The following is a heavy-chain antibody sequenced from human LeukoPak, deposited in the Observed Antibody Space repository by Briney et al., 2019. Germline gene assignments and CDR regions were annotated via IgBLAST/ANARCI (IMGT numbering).Heavy chain of an antibody. CDR1: GGSISSGGYS. CDR3: ARDLLHLGAYHGAAGLFDY. V-gene: IGHV4-30-2*01. J-gene: IGHJ4*02. CDR2: IYHSGST. D-gene: IGHD6-13*01. Sequence: SETLSLTCAVSGGSISSGGYSWSWIRQPPGKGLEWIGYIYHSGSTYYNPSLKSRVTISVDRSKNQFSLKLSSVTAADTAVYYCARDLLHLGAYHGAAGLFDYWGQGTLVTVSS.